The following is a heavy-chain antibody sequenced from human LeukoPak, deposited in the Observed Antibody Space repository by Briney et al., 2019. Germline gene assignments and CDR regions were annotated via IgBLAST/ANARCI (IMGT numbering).Heavy chain of an antibody. V-gene: IGHV3-23*01. J-gene: IGHJ4*02. D-gene: IGHD6-6*01. CDR1: GFTFSSYG. CDR3: AKIASISLSYYFDY. Sequence: GGSLRLSCAASGFTFSSYGMSWVRQAPGKGLEWVSALSGSGGNTYYADSVKGRFTISRDNSKNTLYLQMNSLRAEDTAVYYCAKIASISLSYYFDYWGQGTLVTVSS. CDR2: LSGSGGNT.